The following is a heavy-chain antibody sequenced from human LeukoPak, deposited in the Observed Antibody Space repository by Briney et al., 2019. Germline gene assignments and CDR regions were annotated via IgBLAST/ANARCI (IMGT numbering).Heavy chain of an antibody. CDR1: GFTFSDYY. CDR2: ISSSSSYT. Sequence: GGPLRLSCAASGFTFSDYYMSWIRQAPGRGLEWVSYISSSSSYTNYADSVKGRFTISRDNAKNSLYLQMNSLRAEDTAVYYCARSGYDILTGYYNYWGQGTLVTVSS. V-gene: IGHV3-11*06. D-gene: IGHD3-9*01. CDR3: ARSGYDILTGYYNY. J-gene: IGHJ4*02.